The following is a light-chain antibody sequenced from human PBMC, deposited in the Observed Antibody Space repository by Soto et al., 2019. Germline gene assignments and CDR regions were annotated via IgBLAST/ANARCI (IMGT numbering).Light chain of an antibody. CDR3: QQYSDLPMT. V-gene: IGKV3-20*01. CDR1: ETVSSYL. J-gene: IGKJ5*01. Sequence: IVLTQSPFTLSLSPGDRSTLSCRASETVSSYLLWYQQKPGQDPRLLIYDASRRATGIPDRFSGSASGTDFTLTISRLEPEDFAVYFCQQYSDLPMTFGQGTRLEIK. CDR2: DAS.